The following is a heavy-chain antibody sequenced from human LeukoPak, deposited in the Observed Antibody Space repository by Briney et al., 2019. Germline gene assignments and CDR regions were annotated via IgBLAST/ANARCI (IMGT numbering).Heavy chain of an antibody. Sequence: GGSLRLFCAASGFTFNSYGMHWVRQAPGKGLEWVAVISYDGSNKYYADSVKGRFTISRDNSKNTLYLQMNSLRAEDTAVYYCAKAQYDFWSGYTMTTLDYWGQGTLVTVSS. CDR2: ISYDGSNK. V-gene: IGHV3-30*18. CDR1: GFTFNSYG. CDR3: AKAQYDFWSGYTMTTLDY. J-gene: IGHJ4*02. D-gene: IGHD3-3*01.